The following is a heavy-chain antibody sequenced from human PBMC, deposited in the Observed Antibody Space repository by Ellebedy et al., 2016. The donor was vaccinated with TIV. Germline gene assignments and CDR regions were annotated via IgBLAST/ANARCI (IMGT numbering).Heavy chain of an antibody. J-gene: IGHJ6*02. Sequence: GESLKISXAATGFTFSTYAMAWVRQAPGKGLEWVSTFSRSGATVYADSVKGRFTISRDTSKNTLFLQMNSLRAEDTAVYYCAKDRGLNYYGSGSTYAMDVWGQGTTVTVSS. CDR1: GFTFSTYA. D-gene: IGHD3-10*01. V-gene: IGHV3-23*01. CDR3: AKDRGLNYYGSGSTYAMDV. CDR2: FSRSGAT.